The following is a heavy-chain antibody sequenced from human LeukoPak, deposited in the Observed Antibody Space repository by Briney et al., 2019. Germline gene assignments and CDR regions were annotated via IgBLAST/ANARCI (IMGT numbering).Heavy chain of an antibody. Sequence: GGSLRLSCAASGFTFSSYAMSWVRQAPGKGLEWVSAISGSGGSTYYADSVKGRFTISRDNSKNTLYLQMNSLRAEDTAVYYCAKPFGVYARGAYAIEYWGQGTLVTVSS. CDR2: ISGSGGST. V-gene: IGHV3-23*01. D-gene: IGHD2-8*01. J-gene: IGHJ4*02. CDR3: AKPFGVYARGAYAIEY. CDR1: GFTFSSYA.